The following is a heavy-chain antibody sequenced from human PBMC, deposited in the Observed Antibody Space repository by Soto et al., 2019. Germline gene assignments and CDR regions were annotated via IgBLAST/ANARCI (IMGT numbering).Heavy chain of an antibody. Sequence: QVQLQESGPGLVRPSGALSVNCAVSGDSISRSHWWSWVRQSPGKGLEWIGEISHSGITNYNPSLKSRVTISGDKSKNQLSLKLTSVTAADTAVYYSARVPYDRSGFDHWGQGTLVSVSS. D-gene: IGHD3-22*01. CDR3: ARVPYDRSGFDH. CDR1: GDSISRSHW. J-gene: IGHJ4*02. CDR2: ISHSGIT. V-gene: IGHV4-4*02.